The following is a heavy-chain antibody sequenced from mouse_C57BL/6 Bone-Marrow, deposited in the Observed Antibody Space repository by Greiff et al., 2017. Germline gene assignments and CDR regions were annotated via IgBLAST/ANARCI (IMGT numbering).Heavy chain of an antibody. Sequence: VQLQQSDAELVKPGASVKISCKVSGYTFTDHTIHWMKQRPEQGLEWIGYIYPRDGSTKYHETFKGKATLTADKSSCTAYMQLNSLTSEDAAVSFCARRQFPCFDVWGTGTTVTVSS. V-gene: IGHV1-78*01. CDR3: ARRQFPCFDV. J-gene: IGHJ1*03. D-gene: IGHD6-1*01. CDR2: IYPRDGST. CDR1: GYTFTDHT.